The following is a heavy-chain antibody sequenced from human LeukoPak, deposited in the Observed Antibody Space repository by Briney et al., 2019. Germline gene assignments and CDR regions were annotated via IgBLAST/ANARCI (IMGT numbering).Heavy chain of an antibody. CDR1: GGSFSSYY. CDR3: ARSEGYSGYDLFY. J-gene: IGHJ4*02. D-gene: IGHD5-12*01. V-gene: IGHV4-59*01. CDR2: IYYSGST. Sequence: SETLSLTCAVYGGSFSSYYWSWIRQPPGKGLEWIGSIYYSGSTNYNPSLKSRVTISMDTSKNEFSLKLSSVTAADTAMYYCARSEGYSGYDLFYWGQGTLVTVSS.